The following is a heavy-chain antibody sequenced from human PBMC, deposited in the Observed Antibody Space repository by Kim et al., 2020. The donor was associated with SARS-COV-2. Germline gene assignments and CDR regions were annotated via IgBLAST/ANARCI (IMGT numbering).Heavy chain of an antibody. Sequence: NTRYSQRFRDRVTFTRDTSASTAYMELSSLGSEDRAVYYCARHGSGSAGGYWGQGTLVTVSS. V-gene: IGHV1-3*01. CDR3: ARHGSGSAGGY. D-gene: IGHD3-10*01. J-gene: IGHJ4*02. CDR2: NT.